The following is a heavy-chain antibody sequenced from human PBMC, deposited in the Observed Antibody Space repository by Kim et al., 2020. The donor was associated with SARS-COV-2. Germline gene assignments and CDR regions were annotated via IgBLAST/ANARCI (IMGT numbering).Heavy chain of an antibody. D-gene: IGHD3-10*01. Sequence: ASVKVSCKASGYTFTSYGISWVRQAPGQGLEWMGWISAYNGNTNYAQKLQGRVTMTTDTSTSTAYMELRSLRSDDTAVYYCARSPYYYGSGSYYQPYYFDYWGQGTLVTVSS. V-gene: IGHV1-18*01. J-gene: IGHJ4*02. CDR1: GYTFTSYG. CDR2: ISAYNGNT. CDR3: ARSPYYYGSGSYYQPYYFDY.